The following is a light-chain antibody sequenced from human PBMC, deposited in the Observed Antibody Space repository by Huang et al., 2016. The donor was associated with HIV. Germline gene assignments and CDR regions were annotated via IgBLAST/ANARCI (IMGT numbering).Light chain of an antibody. CDR3: QQRTKWPPVLT. V-gene: IGKV3-11*01. J-gene: IGKJ4*01. Sequence: EIVLTQSPATLSLSPGDRATLSCRASQSVGVYLAWYQQKPGQAPRLLIFEASKRATGIPDRFSGSGSGTDFTLTIDSLQPDDFAIYYCQQRTKWPPVLTFGGGTRVEIK. CDR2: EAS. CDR1: QSVGVY.